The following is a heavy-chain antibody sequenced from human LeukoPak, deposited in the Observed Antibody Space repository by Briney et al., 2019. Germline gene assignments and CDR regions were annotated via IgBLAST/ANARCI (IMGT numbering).Heavy chain of an antibody. V-gene: IGHV3-48*03. Sequence: GGSLRLSCAASGFTFSSYEMHCVRQAPGKGLEWISYISSSGSTIYYADSVKGRFTISRDNGKNSLYLQMNSLRAEDTAVYYCARVHYNTAMVDIDYWGQGTLVTVSS. CDR3: ARVHYNTAMVDIDY. CDR2: ISSSGSTI. J-gene: IGHJ4*02. D-gene: IGHD5-18*01. CDR1: GFTFSSYE.